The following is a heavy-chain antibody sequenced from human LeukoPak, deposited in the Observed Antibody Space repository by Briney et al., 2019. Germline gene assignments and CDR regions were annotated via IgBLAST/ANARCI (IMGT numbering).Heavy chain of an antibody. J-gene: IGHJ5*02. D-gene: IGHD3-10*01. CDR3: ARDMDGSGSYVDHLFDP. Sequence: QTGGSLRLSCAASRFTFSSYWMHWVRQAPGKGLVWVSRINSDGSSTSYADSVKGRSTISRDNAKNTLYLQMNSLRAEDTAVYYCARDMDGSGSYVDHLFDPWGQGTLVTVSS. CDR2: INSDGSST. CDR1: RFTFSSYW. V-gene: IGHV3-74*01.